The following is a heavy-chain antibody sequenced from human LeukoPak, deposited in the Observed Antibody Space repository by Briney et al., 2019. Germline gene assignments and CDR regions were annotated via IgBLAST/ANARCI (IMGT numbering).Heavy chain of an antibody. CDR3: ARGIVVVPAAAYYFDY. V-gene: IGHV4-30-4*08. D-gene: IGHD2-2*01. Sequence: SETLSLTCTVSGGSISSGDYYWSWIRQPPGKGLESFGYIYYSGSTYYNPSLKRRVTISVDTPKNQFSLKLSSVTAADTAVYYCARGIVVVPAAAYYFDYWGQGTLVTVSS. CDR2: IYYSGST. CDR1: GGSISSGDYY. J-gene: IGHJ4*02.